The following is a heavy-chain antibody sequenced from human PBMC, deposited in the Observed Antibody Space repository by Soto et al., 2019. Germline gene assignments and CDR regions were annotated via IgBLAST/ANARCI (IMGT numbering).Heavy chain of an antibody. CDR2: ISYDGNNK. CDR3: AKSVYTWNDGFFDY. V-gene: IGHV3-30*18. D-gene: IGHD1-1*01. CDR1: GFTFSTYG. Sequence: GGSLRLSCAASGFTFSTYGMHWVRQAPGKGLEWVAVISYDGNNKYYADSVKGRFTISRDNSKNTLYLQMSSLRAEDTAVYYCAKSVYTWNDGFFDYWGQGTLVTLSS. J-gene: IGHJ4*02.